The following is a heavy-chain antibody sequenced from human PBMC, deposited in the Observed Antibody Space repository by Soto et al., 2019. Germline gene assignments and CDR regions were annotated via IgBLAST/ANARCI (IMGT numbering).Heavy chain of an antibody. CDR2: ISAYNGDT. D-gene: IGHD6-13*01. V-gene: IGHV1-18*04. J-gene: IGHJ4*02. CDR1: GYTFTSYG. Sequence: QVQLVQSGAEVKKPGASVKVSCKASGYTFTSYGFTSVRQAPGQGLEWMGWISAYNGDTNYAQILQGRVTMTTDTSTSTDYMELRSLRSDDTAVYYCAREVDSSSWYFLDYWGQGTLFTVAS. CDR3: AREVDSSSWYFLDY.